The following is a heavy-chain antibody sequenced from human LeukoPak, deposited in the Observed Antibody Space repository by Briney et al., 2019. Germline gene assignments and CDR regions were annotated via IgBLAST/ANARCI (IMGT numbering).Heavy chain of an antibody. CDR1: GFTFSSYE. CDR3: AKNLAVAGTSWNY. CDR2: ISSSGSTI. J-gene: IGHJ4*02. V-gene: IGHV3-48*03. Sequence: PGGSLRLSCAASGFTFSSYEMNWVRQAPGKGLEWVSYISSSGSTIYYADSVKGRFTISRDNSKNTLYLQMNSLRAEDTAVYYCAKNLAVAGTSWNYWGQGTLVTVSS. D-gene: IGHD6-19*01.